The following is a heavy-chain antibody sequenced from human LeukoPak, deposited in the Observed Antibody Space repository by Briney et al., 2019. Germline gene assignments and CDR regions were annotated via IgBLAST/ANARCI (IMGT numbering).Heavy chain of an antibody. CDR3: ARPTMIVVVITPDAFDI. J-gene: IGHJ3*02. D-gene: IGHD3-22*01. Sequence: PGGSLRLSCAASGFTFSSYAMHWVRQAPGKGLEWVAVISYDGSNKYYADSVKGRFTISRDNSKNTLYLQMNSLRAEDTAVYYCARPTMIVVVITPDAFDIWGQGTMVTVSS. CDR1: GFTFSSYA. V-gene: IGHV3-30*04. CDR2: ISYDGSNK.